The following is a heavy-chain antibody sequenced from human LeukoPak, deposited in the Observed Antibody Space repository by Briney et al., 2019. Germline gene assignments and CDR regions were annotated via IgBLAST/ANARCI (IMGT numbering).Heavy chain of an antibody. CDR1: GFTFSSYE. CDR2: ISSSGSTI. Sequence: GGSLRLSCGASGFTFSSYEMNWVRQAPGKGLEWVSYISSSGSTIYYSDSVKGRFTISRDNAKNSLYLQMNSLRAEDTAVYYCARDFGDSSEFFQHWGQGTLVTVSS. J-gene: IGHJ1*01. D-gene: IGHD6-13*01. CDR3: ARDFGDSSEFFQH. V-gene: IGHV3-48*03.